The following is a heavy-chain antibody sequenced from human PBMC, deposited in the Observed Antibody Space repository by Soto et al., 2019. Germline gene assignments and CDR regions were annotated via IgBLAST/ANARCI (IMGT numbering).Heavy chain of an antibody. Sequence: QITLKESGPTVVKPTQTLTLTCSLSGFSLNTGGVGVGRIRQPPGKALEWLAVIYWDDDKSWNPSLRDRLTINRDASDDQVVLTVTNMDPVDTGTYYCARRRGGFGGGWTTPDFDYWGQGTLVTVSS. D-gene: IGHD6-19*01. V-gene: IGHV2-5*02. CDR2: IYWDDDK. J-gene: IGHJ4*02. CDR3: ARRRGGFGGGWTTPDFDY. CDR1: GFSLNTGGVG.